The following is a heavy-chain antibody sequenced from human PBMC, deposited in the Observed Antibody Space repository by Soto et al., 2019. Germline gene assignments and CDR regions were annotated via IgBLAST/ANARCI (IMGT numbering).Heavy chain of an antibody. CDR1: GGTFSTYA. J-gene: IGHJ6*02. CDR3: ARDAQTGLRYFDWSKGNGMDV. Sequence: QVQLVQSGAEVKKPGSSVKVSCKASGGTFSTYAINWVRQAPGLGLEWMGGIIPIYGTPIYAQKFQGRVTITADDFTSTAYMDLSSLSSEDTAEYFCARDAQTGLRYFDWSKGNGMDVWGQGTTVSVSS. CDR2: IIPIYGTP. D-gene: IGHD3-9*01. V-gene: IGHV1-69*01.